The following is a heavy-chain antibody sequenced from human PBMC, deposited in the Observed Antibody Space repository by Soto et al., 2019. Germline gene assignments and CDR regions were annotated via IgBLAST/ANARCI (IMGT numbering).Heavy chain of an antibody. CDR1: GFTFSSYG. CDR3: AKVRAPGNYYYGMDV. Sequence: GGSLRLSCAASGFTFSSYGMSWVRQSPGKGLEWVSAISGSGGSTYYADSVKGRFTISRDNSKNTLYLQMNSLRAEDTAVYYCAKVRAPGNYYYGMDVWGQGTTVTVSS. V-gene: IGHV3-23*01. J-gene: IGHJ6*02. CDR2: ISGSGGST.